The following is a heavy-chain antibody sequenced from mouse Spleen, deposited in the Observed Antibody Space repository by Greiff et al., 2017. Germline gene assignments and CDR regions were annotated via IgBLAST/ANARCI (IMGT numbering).Heavy chain of an antibody. V-gene: IGHV1-50*01. CDR3: ARWWGDYAMDY. CDR2: IDPSDSYT. J-gene: IGHJ4*01. D-gene: IGHD1-1*02. Sequence: QVQLQQSGAELAKPGASVKLSCKASGYTFTSYWMHWVKQRPGQGLEWIGEIDPSDSYTNYNQKFKGKATLTVDTSSSTAYMQLSSLTSEDSAVYYCARWWGDYAMDYWGQGTSVTVSS. CDR1: GYTFTSYW.